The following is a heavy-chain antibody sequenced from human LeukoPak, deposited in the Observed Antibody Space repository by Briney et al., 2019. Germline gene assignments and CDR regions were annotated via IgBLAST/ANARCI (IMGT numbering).Heavy chain of an antibody. CDR1: GYTFTSYG. J-gene: IGHJ6*03. CDR2: MNPNSGNT. CDR3: ARILRAGYSDYYYVDV. Sequence: ASVKVSCKASGYTFTSYGISWVRQATGQGLEWMGWMNPNSGNTGYAQKFQGRVTITRNTSISTAYMELSSLRSEDTAVYYCARILRAGYSDYYYVDVWGKGTTVTVSS. D-gene: IGHD1-26*01. V-gene: IGHV1-8*03.